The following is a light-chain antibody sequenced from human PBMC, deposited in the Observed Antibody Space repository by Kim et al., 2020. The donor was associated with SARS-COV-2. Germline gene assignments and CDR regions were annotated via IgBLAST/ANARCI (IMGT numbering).Light chain of an antibody. Sequence: EIVLTQSPGTLSLSPGERATLSCRASQSVSNNFLAWYQHKPGQAPRLLIYGASSRATGIPDRFSGSGSGTDFTLTINRLEPEDFAVYYCQEYDTSRAPWTFGQGTKVDIK. V-gene: IGKV3-20*01. J-gene: IGKJ1*01. CDR2: GAS. CDR1: QSVSNNF. CDR3: QEYDTSRAPWT.